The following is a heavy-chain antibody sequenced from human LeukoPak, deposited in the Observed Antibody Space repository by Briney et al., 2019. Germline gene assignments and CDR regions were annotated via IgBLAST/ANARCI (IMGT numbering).Heavy chain of an antibody. D-gene: IGHD6-19*01. CDR1: GYTFTSYG. V-gene: IGHV1-18*01. CDR3: ARDRTISAVAGILEGGY. Sequence: GASVKVSCKASGYTFTSYGISWVRQAPGQGLEWMGWVSAYNGNTNYAQKLQGRVTMTTDTSTSTAYMELRSLRSDDTAVYYCARDRTISAVAGILEGGYWGQGTLVTVSS. J-gene: IGHJ4*02. CDR2: VSAYNGNT.